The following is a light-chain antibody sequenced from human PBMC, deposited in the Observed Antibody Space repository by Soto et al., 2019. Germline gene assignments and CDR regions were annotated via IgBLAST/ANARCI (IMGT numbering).Light chain of an antibody. CDR1: QSVSSY. Sequence: EIVLTQSPGTLSLSPGERATVPCRASQSVSSYSLAWYQQNPGQAPRLVMYGTSNRATGIPDRFSGSGSGTDFTLTISSLEPEDFAVYFCQQRSIGPPITFGQGTRLEIK. CDR2: GTS. V-gene: IGKV3-11*01. CDR3: QQRSIGPPIT. J-gene: IGKJ5*01.